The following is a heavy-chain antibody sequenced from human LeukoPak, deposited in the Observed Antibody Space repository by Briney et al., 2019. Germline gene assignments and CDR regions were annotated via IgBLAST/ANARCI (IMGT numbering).Heavy chain of an antibody. J-gene: IGHJ6*03. Sequence: MTSETLSLTCTVSGYSISSDYYWGWIRQPPGKGLEWIGSIYHSGSTYYNPSLKSRVTISVDTSKNQFSLKLSSVTAADTAVYYCARLKVLLTIFPGPHNGPRQGNYMDVWGKGTTVTISS. CDR1: GYSISSDYY. D-gene: IGHD3-9*01. CDR3: ARLKVLLTIFPGPHNGPRQGNYMDV. CDR2: IYHSGST. V-gene: IGHV4-38-2*02.